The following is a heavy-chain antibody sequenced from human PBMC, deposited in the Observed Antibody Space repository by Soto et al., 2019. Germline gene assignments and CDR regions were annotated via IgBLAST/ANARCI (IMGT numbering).Heavy chain of an antibody. D-gene: IGHD1-26*01. CDR2: ISYDGSNK. J-gene: IGHJ4*02. Sequence: GGSLRLSCAASGFTFSSYGMHWVRQAPGKGLEWVAVISYDGSNKYYADSVKGRFTISRDNPKNTLYLQMNSLRAEDTAVYYCAKVGLQWELLYPVDYWGQGTLVTVSS. CDR1: GFTFSSYG. CDR3: AKVGLQWELLYPVDY. V-gene: IGHV3-30*18.